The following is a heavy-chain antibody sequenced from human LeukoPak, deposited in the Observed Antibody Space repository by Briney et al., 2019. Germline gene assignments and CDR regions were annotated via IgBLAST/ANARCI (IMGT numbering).Heavy chain of an antibody. D-gene: IGHD1-7*01. Sequence: GGSLRLSCVVSEFTFSSHSMNWVRQAPGKGLEWISYIGSSSGNKYYADSVRGRFTISRDNAKNSLFLQMNSLRAEDTAVYFCARDAGYNGNYYFDYWGQGTLVSVSS. CDR2: IGSSSGNK. CDR1: EFTFSSHS. V-gene: IGHV3-48*01. J-gene: IGHJ4*02. CDR3: ARDAGYNGNYYFDY.